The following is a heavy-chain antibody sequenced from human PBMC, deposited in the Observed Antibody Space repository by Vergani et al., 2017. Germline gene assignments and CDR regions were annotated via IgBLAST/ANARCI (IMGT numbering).Heavy chain of an antibody. V-gene: IGHV4-61*02. D-gene: IGHD2-15*01. CDR2: IHTGGRT. J-gene: IGHJ4*02. Sequence: VKLQESGPGLLKPSQTLSLTCTVSGESIRSGSHYWSWIRQPAGKGPEWIGHIHTGGRTDLNPSFKSRVSISVDTSKSQFSLKLNSVTVADTAVYYCARSRPYCTSGSCPAIWCQGTLVTVSS. CDR1: GESIRSGSHY. CDR3: ARSRPYCTSGSCPAI.